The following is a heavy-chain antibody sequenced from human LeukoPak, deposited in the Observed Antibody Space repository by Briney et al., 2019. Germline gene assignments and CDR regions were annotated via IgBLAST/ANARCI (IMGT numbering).Heavy chain of an antibody. V-gene: IGHV4-59*01. CDR3: AVVYSYGPGAFDY. CDR1: GGSISSYY. CDR2: IYYSGST. D-gene: IGHD5-18*01. J-gene: IGHJ4*02. Sequence: PSETLSLTCTVSGGSISSYYWSWIRQPPGKGLEWIGYIYYSGSTNYNPSLKSRVTISVDTSKNQFSLKLSSVTAADTAVYYCAVVYSYGPGAFDYWGQGTLVTVSS.